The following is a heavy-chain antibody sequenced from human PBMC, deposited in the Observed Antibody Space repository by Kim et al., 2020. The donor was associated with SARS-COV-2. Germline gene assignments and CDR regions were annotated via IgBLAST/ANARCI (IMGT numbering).Heavy chain of an antibody. D-gene: IGHD6-19*01. CDR1: GYTFTSYG. V-gene: IGHV1-18*01. CDR2: ISAYNGNT. CDR3: ARDISIAVAGTPGY. J-gene: IGHJ4*02. Sequence: ASVKVSCKASGYTFTSYGISWVRQAPGQGLEWMGRISAYNGNTNYAQKLQGRVTMTTDTSTSTAYMELRSLRSDDTAVYYCARDISIAVAGTPGYWGQGTLVTVSS.